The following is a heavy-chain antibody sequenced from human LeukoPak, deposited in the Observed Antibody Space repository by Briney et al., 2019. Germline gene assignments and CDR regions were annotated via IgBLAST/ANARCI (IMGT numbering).Heavy chain of an antibody. V-gene: IGHV3-48*03. CDR3: ARDRVRIQLWPTFDY. CDR1: GFTFSSYE. CDR2: ISSSGSTI. Sequence: GSLRVFCAASGFTFSSYEMNWVRQAPGKGLEGVSYISSSGSTIYYADSVKGRFTISRDNAKNSLYLQMNSLRAEDTAVYYCARDRVRIQLWPTFDYWGQGTLVTVSS. J-gene: IGHJ4*02. D-gene: IGHD5-18*01.